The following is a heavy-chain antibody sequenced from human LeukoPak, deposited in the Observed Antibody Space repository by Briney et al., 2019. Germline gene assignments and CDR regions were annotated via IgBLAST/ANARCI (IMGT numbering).Heavy chain of an antibody. CDR1: GFTFSSYW. CDR2: INSDGSST. J-gene: IGHJ4*02. Sequence: GGSLRLSCAASGFTFSSYWMHWVRQAPGKGLVWVSRINSDGSSTSYADSVKGRFTISRDNAKNSLYLQMNSLRAEDTAVYYCARDGDSSGWYDYWGQGTLVTVSS. V-gene: IGHV3-74*01. D-gene: IGHD6-19*01. CDR3: ARDGDSSGWYDY.